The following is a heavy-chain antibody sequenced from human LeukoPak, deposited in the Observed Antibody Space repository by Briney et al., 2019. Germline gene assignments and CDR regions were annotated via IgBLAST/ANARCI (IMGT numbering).Heavy chain of an antibody. J-gene: IGHJ4*02. V-gene: IGHV1-18*01. Sequence: GASVKVSCKASGYTFTSYGISWVRQAPGQGLEWMGWISAYNGNTNYAQKLQGRVTMTTDTYTSTAYMELRSLRSDDTAVYYCARVTSPGYDFWSGYYTFDYWGQGTLVTVSS. D-gene: IGHD3-3*01. CDR2: ISAYNGNT. CDR3: ARVTSPGYDFWSGYYTFDY. CDR1: GYTFTSYG.